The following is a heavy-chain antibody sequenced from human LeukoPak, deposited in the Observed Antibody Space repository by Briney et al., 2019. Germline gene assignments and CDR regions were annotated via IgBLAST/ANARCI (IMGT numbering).Heavy chain of an antibody. D-gene: IGHD3-22*01. V-gene: IGHV4-61*02. CDR3: ARVTTGGYYNY. Sequence: QASETLSLTCTVSGGSISSGSYYWSWTRQPAGKGLEWIGRIYTSGSTNYNPSLKSRVTISLDTSENHFSLKLSSVTAADTAVYYCARVTTGGYYNYWGQGTLVTVSS. J-gene: IGHJ4*02. CDR1: GGSISSGSYY. CDR2: IYTSGST.